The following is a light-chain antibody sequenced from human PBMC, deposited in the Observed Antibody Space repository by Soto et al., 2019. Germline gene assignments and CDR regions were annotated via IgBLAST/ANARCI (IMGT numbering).Light chain of an antibody. Sequence: EIVMTQSPATLSVSPGERATLSCRASQSVSRNVAWYQQKPGQAPRLLIHDASTMATGISGRFSGSGSGTEFTLTISSLQSEDFAVYYCQQYNNWLWTFGQGTKVEIK. V-gene: IGKV3-15*01. CDR3: QQYNNWLWT. J-gene: IGKJ1*01. CDR2: DAS. CDR1: QSVSRN.